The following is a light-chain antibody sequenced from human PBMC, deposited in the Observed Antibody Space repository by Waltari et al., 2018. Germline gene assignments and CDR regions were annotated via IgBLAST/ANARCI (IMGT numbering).Light chain of an antibody. CDR1: SSHIGNNY. V-gene: IGLV1-51*02. CDR2: ENN. J-gene: IGLJ3*02. Sequence: QSVLTQPPSVSAAPGQKVTISCSGSSSHIGNNYVSWYQQLPGTAPKLLIYENNKRPSGIPDRFSGSKSGTSATLGITGLQTGDEADYYCGTWDSSLSAWVFGGGTKLTVL. CDR3: GTWDSSLSAWV.